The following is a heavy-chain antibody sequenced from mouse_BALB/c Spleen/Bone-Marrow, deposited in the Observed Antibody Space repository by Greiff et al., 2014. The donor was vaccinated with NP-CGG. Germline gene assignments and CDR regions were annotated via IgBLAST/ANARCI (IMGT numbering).Heavy chain of an antibody. D-gene: IGHD1-1*01. Sequence: EVKLQESGAELVRPGALVKLSCKASGFNIKDYYMHWVKQRPEQGLEWLGWIDPENGNTIYDPKFQGKASITADTSSNTAYLQLSSLTSEDTAVYYCASYYGSSYDYFDYWGQGTTLTVSS. J-gene: IGHJ2*01. CDR1: GFNIKDYY. V-gene: IGHV14-1*02. CDR3: ASYYGSSYDYFDY. CDR2: IDPENGNT.